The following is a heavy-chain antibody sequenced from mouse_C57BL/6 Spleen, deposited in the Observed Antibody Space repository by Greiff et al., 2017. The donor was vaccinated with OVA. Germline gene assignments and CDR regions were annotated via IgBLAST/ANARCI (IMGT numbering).Heavy chain of an antibody. J-gene: IGHJ2*01. CDR1: GYTFTDYN. V-gene: IGHV1-22*01. CDR3: ANTVVAPNYFDY. Sequence: EVQLQQSGPELVKPGASVKMSCKASGYTFTDYNMHWVKQSHGKSLEWIGYINPNNGGTSYNQKFKGKATLTVNKSSSTAYMELRSLTSEDSAVYYCANTVVAPNYFDYWGQGTTLTVSS. D-gene: IGHD1-1*01. CDR2: INPNNGGT.